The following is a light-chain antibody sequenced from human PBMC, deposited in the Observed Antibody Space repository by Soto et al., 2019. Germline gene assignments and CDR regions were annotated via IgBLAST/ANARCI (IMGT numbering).Light chain of an antibody. J-gene: IGKJ5*01. CDR1: QSVSSY. V-gene: IGKV3-11*01. CDR3: QHYGRSPIT. Sequence: EIVMTQSPVTLSVSPGERATLSCRASQSVSSYLAWYQQKPGQAPRLLIYDASNRATGIPARFSGSGSGTDFTLTISSLEPEDFAVYYCQHYGRSPITFGQGTRLEIK. CDR2: DAS.